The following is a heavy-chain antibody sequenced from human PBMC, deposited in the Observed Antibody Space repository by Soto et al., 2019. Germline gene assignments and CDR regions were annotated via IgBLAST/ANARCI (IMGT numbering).Heavy chain of an antibody. J-gene: IGHJ4*02. CDR1: GFTFDDYA. Sequence: GGSLRLSCAASGFTFDDYAMHWVRQAPGKGLEWVSGISWNSGSIGYADSVKGRFTISRDNAKNSLYLQMNSLRAEDTALYYCAKDIGYSGYDLFDYWGQGTLVTVSS. V-gene: IGHV3-9*01. CDR3: AKDIGYSGYDLFDY. CDR2: ISWNSGSI. D-gene: IGHD5-12*01.